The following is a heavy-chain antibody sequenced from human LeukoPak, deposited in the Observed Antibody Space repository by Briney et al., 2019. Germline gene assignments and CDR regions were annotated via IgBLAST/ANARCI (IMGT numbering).Heavy chain of an antibody. CDR3: ARETSRIIYY. CDR2: VYHNGDT. J-gene: IGHJ4*02. Sequence: PSETLSLTCTVSGYSISSGYYWGWIRQPPGKGLEWIANVYHNGDTFYNPSLKSRVTISVDTSNNQFSLTLTPVTAADTAVYFCARETSRIIYYWGQGMLVTVSS. V-gene: IGHV4-38-2*02. CDR1: GYSISSGYY.